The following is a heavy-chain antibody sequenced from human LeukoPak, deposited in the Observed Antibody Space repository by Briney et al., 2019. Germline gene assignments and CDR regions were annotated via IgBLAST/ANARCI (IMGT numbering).Heavy chain of an antibody. D-gene: IGHD6-19*01. Sequence: GESRKISCKGSGYSFTSYWIGWVRQMPGKGLEWMGVIYPGDSDTRYSPSFQGQVTISADKSISTAYLQWGSLKASDTAMYYCARMVYAVAGSVDYWGQGTLVTVSS. CDR2: IYPGDSDT. CDR3: ARMVYAVAGSVDY. V-gene: IGHV5-51*01. CDR1: GYSFTSYW. J-gene: IGHJ4*02.